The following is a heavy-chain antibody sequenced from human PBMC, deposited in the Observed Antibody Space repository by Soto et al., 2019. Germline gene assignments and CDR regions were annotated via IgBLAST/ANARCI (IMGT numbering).Heavy chain of an antibody. Sequence: GASVKVSCKAAGYTFTSYDMYWVRQATGQGLECMGWLNPNTGDSGYAQKFQGRITVTSDTSINTVHMELSSLRSEDTAVYYCARRAETNGWNGFGADKYYFDFWGQGTLVTVSS. CDR1: GYTFTSYD. V-gene: IGHV1-8*01. J-gene: IGHJ4*02. CDR3: ARRAETNGWNGFGADKYYFDF. D-gene: IGHD1-1*01. CDR2: LNPNTGDS.